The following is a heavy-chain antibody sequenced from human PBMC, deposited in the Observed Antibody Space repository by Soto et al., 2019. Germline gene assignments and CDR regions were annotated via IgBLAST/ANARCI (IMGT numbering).Heavy chain of an antibody. Sequence: QVQLVQSGTEVQKPGSSVKLSCKTSGGTFTNYDISWVRRAPGQGLEWMGGIIPLFGSPHYSPKFEGRVTITADEVSTTAHLELSSLRFDDTAVYFCAWTLAFCGGNCYLPNFDTWGQGTLVIVSS. V-gene: IGHV1-69*01. CDR3: AWTLAFCGGNCYLPNFDT. CDR1: GGTFTNYD. CDR2: IIPLFGSP. J-gene: IGHJ4*02. D-gene: IGHD2-21*01.